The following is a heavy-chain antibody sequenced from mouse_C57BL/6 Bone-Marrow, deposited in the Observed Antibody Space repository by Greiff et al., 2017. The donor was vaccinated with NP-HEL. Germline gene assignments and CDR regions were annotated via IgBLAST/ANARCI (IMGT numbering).Heavy chain of an antibody. CDR3: AVWAQYYGEEDWYFDD. CDR2: IYPGSGNT. J-gene: IGHJ1*03. CDR1: GYTFTDYY. D-gene: IGHD1-1*01. V-gene: IGHV1-76*01. Sequence: QVQLQQSGAELVRPGASVKLSCKASGYTFTDYYINWVKQRPGQGLEWIARIYPGSGNTYYNEKFKGKATLTAEKSSSTAYMQLSSLTSEDSAVYYCAVWAQYYGEEDWYFDDWGTGTTVTVSS.